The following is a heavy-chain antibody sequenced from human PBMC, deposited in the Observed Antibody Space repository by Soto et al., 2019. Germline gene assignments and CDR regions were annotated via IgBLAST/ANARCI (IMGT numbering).Heavy chain of an antibody. CDR2: XSSSSXNK. J-gene: IGHJ1*01. V-gene: IGHV3-48*02. CDR1: RFTFTSYS. CDR3: ARDDRAGSFPH. Sequence: XXSLRLSCAASRFTFTSYSMNWVRQAPGQGLQWVSYXSSSSXNKYYAESVKGXFTISRDXXKNSPYLKMTSLRDEDKAVYYCARDDRAGSFPHWGKGTLVTVYS.